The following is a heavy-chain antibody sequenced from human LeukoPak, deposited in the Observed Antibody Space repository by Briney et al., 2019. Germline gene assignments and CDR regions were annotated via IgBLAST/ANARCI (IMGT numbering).Heavy chain of an antibody. D-gene: IGHD3-10*01. CDR3: AKDRTRSGSYYNTFDY. CDR1: GFTFSSYG. V-gene: IGHV3-30*18. J-gene: IGHJ4*02. CDR2: ILYGGSNK. Sequence: GRSLRLSCAASGFTFSSYGMHWVREAPGKGLEWGAVILYGGSNKYYADSVKGRFTISRDNSKNTLYLQISSLRAEDTAVYNSAKDRTRSGSYYNTFDYWGQGTLVTASS.